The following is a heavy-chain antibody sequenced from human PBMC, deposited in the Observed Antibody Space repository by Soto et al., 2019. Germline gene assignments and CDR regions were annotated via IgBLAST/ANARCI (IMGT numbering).Heavy chain of an antibody. CDR2: IRGYNGDT. CDR1: GYTFINFG. D-gene: IGHD4-4*01. CDR3: ARGRHRNPDY. V-gene: IGHV1-18*04. J-gene: IGHJ4*02. Sequence: ASVKVSCKTSGYTFINFGITWVRQAPGQGLEWVGKIRGYNGDTNYAPKLQGRVTMTTDTSTSTAYLVLRTLRSDDTAVYYCARGRHRNPDYWGQGTLVTVSS.